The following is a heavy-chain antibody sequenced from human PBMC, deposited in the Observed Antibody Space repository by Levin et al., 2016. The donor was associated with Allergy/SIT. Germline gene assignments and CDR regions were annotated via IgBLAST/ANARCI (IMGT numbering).Heavy chain of an antibody. CDR3: ASRGYSYGYFTVTTDY. D-gene: IGHD5-18*01. V-gene: IGHV3-23*01. CDR2: ISGSGGST. Sequence: WIRQPPGKGLEWVSAISGSGGSTYYADSVKGRFTISRDNSKNTLYLQMNSLRAEDTAVYYCASRGYSYGYFTVTTDYWGQGTLVTVSS. J-gene: IGHJ4*02.